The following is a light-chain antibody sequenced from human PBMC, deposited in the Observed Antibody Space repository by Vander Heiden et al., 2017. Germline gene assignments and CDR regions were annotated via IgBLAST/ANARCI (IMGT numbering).Light chain of an antibody. Sequence: EIVLTQSPGTLSLSAGKRATLTCRASQSVSRSYLAWYQHKPGQAPRLLIYGASSRATGIPDRFSGSGSGTDFTLTISRLEPEDFAVYYCQQYGSSPHTFGGGTKVEIK. CDR3: QQYGSSPHT. V-gene: IGKV3-20*01. CDR2: GAS. CDR1: QSVSRSY. J-gene: IGKJ4*01.